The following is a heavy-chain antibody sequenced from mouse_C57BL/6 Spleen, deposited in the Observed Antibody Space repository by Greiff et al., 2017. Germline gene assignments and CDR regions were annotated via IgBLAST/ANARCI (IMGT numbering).Heavy chain of an antibody. Sequence: EVKLMESGGDLVKPGGSLKLSCAASGFTFSSYGMSWVRQTPDTRLEWVATISSGGSYTYYPDSVKGRFTISRDNAKNTLYLQMSSLKSEDTAMYYCARQYYDYGVWFAYWGQGTLVTVSA. CDR2: ISSGGSYT. CDR1: GFTFSSYG. D-gene: IGHD2-4*01. CDR3: ARQYYDYGVWFAY. V-gene: IGHV5-6*01. J-gene: IGHJ3*01.